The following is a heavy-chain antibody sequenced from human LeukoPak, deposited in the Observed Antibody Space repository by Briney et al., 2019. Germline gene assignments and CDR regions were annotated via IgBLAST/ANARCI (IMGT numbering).Heavy chain of an antibody. Sequence: GGSLRLSCAASGFTFNTYSMNWVRQAPGKGLEWVSSISSSSSDIYYADSVKGRFTISRDNAKNTLYLQMNSLRVEDTAVYYCAKGSSTYSITSYWYFDLWGRGTLVTVSS. D-gene: IGHD6-13*01. CDR1: GFTFNTYS. V-gene: IGHV3-21*04. J-gene: IGHJ2*01. CDR3: AKGSSTYSITSYWYFDL. CDR2: ISSSSSDI.